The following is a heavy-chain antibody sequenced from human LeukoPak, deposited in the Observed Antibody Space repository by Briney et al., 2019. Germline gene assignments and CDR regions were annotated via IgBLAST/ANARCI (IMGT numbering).Heavy chain of an antibody. V-gene: IGHV3-30*02. CDR1: GFTFSNYG. D-gene: IGHD2-15*01. Sequence: GGSLRLSCAASGFTFSNYGMHWVRQAPGKGLQWVAFIRYDGNNKYYADSVKGRFTISRDNSKNTLYLQMNSLRAEDTAVYYCAKMAEYCSGGSCLNWFDPWGQGTLVTVSS. CDR3: AKMAEYCSGGSCLNWFDP. CDR2: IRYDGNNK. J-gene: IGHJ5*02.